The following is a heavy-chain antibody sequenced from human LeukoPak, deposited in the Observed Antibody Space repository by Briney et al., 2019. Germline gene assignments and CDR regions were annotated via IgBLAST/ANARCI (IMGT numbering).Heavy chain of an antibody. V-gene: IGHV3-23*01. J-gene: IGHJ4*02. Sequence: GGSLRLSCAASGFTFSSYAMSWVRQAPGKGLEWVSAISGSGGSTYYADSVKGRFTISRDNSKNTLYLQMNSLRAEDTAVYYCARWTTYYYDSSGSGYFDYWGQGTLVTVSS. CDR1: GFTFSSYA. CDR3: ARWTTYYYDSSGSGYFDY. CDR2: ISGSGGST. D-gene: IGHD3-22*01.